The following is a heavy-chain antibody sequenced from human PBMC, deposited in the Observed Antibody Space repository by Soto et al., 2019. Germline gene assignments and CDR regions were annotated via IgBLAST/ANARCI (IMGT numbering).Heavy chain of an antibody. J-gene: IGHJ4*02. CDR3: ARSSMIVVPYPGRPDY. CDR1: GYSFTSYW. D-gene: IGHD3-22*01. V-gene: IGHV5-51*01. CDR2: IYPGDSDT. Sequence: GESLKISCQGSGYSFTSYWIGWVRQMPGKGLEWMGIIYPGDSDTRYSPSFQGQVTISADKSISTAYLQWSSLKASDTAMYYCARSSMIVVPYPGRPDYWGQGTLVNVSS.